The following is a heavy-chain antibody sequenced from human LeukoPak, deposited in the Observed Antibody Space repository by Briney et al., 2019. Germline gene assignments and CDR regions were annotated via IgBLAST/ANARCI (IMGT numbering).Heavy chain of an antibody. CDR3: ASSPRGVRGVIITGPTD. Sequence: SETLSLTCTVSSYSINSGYHWGWIRQPPGKGLEWIGNIYRSGSTYYNPSLESRVTISIDMSKNQFSLRLRSVTASDTAVYYCASSPRGVRGVIITGPTDWGQGTLVTVSS. CDR2: IYRSGST. V-gene: IGHV4-38-2*02. J-gene: IGHJ4*02. CDR1: SYSINSGYH. D-gene: IGHD3-10*01.